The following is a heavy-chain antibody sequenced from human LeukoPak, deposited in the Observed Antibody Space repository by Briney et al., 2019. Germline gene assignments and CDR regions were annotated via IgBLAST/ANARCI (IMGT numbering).Heavy chain of an antibody. CDR3: AKSPYGPPDY. J-gene: IGHJ4*02. D-gene: IGHD3-10*01. V-gene: IGHV3-23*01. CDR2: ISGSGGST. CDR1: GFTFSSYA. Sequence: GGSLRLSCAASGFTFSSYAMSWVRQAPGKGLEWGSAISGSGGSTHYADSVKGRFTISRDNSKNTLYLQMNSLRAEDTAVYYCAKSPYGPPDYWGQGTLVTVSS.